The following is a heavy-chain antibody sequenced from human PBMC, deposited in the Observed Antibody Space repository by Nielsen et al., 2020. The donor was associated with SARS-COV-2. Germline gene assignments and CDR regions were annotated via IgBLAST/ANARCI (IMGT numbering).Heavy chain of an antibody. J-gene: IGHJ4*02. CDR1: GASISRYY. CDR3: ARDCSCGLGSSPSYYFDY. V-gene: IGHV4-59*12. D-gene: IGHD7-27*01. CDR2: IYYSGST. Sequence: SETLSLTCTVSGASISRYYWSWIRQTPGKGLEWIGYIYYSGSTYYNPSLKSRVTISVDKSKNQFSLELRSVTAADTAVYYCARDCSCGLGSSPSYYFDYWGQGTLVTVSS.